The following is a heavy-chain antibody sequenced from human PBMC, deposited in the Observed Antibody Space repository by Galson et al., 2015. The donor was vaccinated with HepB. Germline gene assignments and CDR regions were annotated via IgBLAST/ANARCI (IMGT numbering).Heavy chain of an antibody. D-gene: IGHD3-22*01. CDR3: ARRYDYETSAFGY. CDR2: INTNTGIP. Sequence: SVKVSCKASGYTFATYALIWVRQAPGQGLEWMGWINTNTGIPTYAQGFTGRFVFSLDPSVRMTYLEISSLKPEDTAVYYCARRYDYETSAFGYWGQGTPVTVS. V-gene: IGHV7-4-1*04. J-gene: IGHJ4*02. CDR1: GYTFATYA.